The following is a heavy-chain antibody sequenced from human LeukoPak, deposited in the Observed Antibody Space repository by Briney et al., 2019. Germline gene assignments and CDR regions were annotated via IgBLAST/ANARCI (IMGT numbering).Heavy chain of an antibody. CDR2: IYYSGST. D-gene: IGHD5-24*01. Sequence: PSETLSLTCTVSGGSISSSSYYWGWIRQPPGKGLEWIGSIYYSGSTYYNPSLKSRVTISVDTSKNQFSLKLSSVTAADTAVYYCARAWRWLHLDYWGQGTLVTVSS. CDR3: ARAWRWLHLDY. V-gene: IGHV4-39*07. CDR1: GGSISSSSYY. J-gene: IGHJ4*02.